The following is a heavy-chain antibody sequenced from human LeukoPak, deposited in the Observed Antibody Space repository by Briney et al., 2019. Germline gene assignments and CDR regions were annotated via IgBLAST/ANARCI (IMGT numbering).Heavy chain of an antibody. J-gene: IGHJ4*02. CDR1: GFTFSSYW. CDR2: INSDGSST. CDR3: AREGGYSHAFDY. D-gene: IGHD3-22*01. V-gene: IGHV3-74*01. Sequence: GGSLRLSCAASGFTFSSYWMYWVRPAPGKGLVWVSHINSDGSSTSHADSVKGRLTISRDKAKNTLYLQMNSLKAEDTAVYYCAREGGYSHAFDYWGQGTLVTVSS.